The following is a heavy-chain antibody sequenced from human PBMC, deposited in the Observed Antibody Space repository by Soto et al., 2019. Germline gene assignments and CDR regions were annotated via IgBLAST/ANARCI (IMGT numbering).Heavy chain of an antibody. Sequence: SETLSLTCAVYGGSFSVYYWSWIRQPPGKGLEWIGEINHSGSTNYNPSLKSRVTISVDTSKNQFSLKLSSVTAADTAVYYCARGELGYCSGGSCYSSWFDPWGQGTLVTVSS. V-gene: IGHV4-34*01. D-gene: IGHD2-15*01. CDR3: ARGELGYCSGGSCYSSWFDP. CDR2: INHSGST. J-gene: IGHJ5*02. CDR1: GGSFSVYY.